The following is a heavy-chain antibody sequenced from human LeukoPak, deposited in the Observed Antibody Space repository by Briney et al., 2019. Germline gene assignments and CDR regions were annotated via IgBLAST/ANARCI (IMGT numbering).Heavy chain of an antibody. J-gene: IGHJ6*04. Sequence: SETLSLTCAVYGGSFSSYYWSWIRQPPGEGLEWIGEINHSASTNYNSSLKSRVTISVDTSKNQFSLKLSSVTAADTAVYYCARCRHYYYYGMDVWGKGTTVTVSS. V-gene: IGHV4-34*01. CDR2: INHSAST. CDR3: ARCRHYYYYGMDV. CDR1: GGSFSSYY.